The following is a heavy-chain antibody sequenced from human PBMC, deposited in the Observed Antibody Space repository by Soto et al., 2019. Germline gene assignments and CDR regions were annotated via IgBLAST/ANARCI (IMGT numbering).Heavy chain of an antibody. D-gene: IGHD1-26*01. CDR1: GASFRGDC. CDR3: ARVDPRGGYINGFDV. CDR2: ICHGGTT. Sequence: PSETLSLTCAFDGASFRGDCWTWIRQPPGKGLEWIGEICHGGTTTYIPPLRSRVTISLDTSKSQFSLWLSSVTAADTAVYYCARVDPRGGYINGFDVWGQGTTVTVS. V-gene: IGHV4-34*01. J-gene: IGHJ3*01.